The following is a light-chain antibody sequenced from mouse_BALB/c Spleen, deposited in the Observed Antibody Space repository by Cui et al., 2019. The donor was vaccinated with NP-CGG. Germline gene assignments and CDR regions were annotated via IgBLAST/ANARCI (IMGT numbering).Light chain of an antibody. CDR1: TGAVTTSNY. Sequence: QAVVTQESALTTSPGERVPLTCRSSTGAVTTSNYANWVQEIPDHLFTGLIGGTNNRTPGVPARFSGSLIGSKAALTITGAQTEDETIYFCALWYSNHWVFGGGTKLTVL. CDR2: GTN. J-gene: IGLJ1*01. V-gene: IGLV1*01. CDR3: ALWYSNHWV.